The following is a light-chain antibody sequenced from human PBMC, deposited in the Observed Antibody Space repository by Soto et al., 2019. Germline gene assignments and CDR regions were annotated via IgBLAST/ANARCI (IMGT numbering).Light chain of an antibody. V-gene: IGKV4-1*01. Sequence: DIVMTQSPDSLAVSLGERATINCKSSQSVLYSRKNKNYLAWYQQKPGQPPKLLIYWASTRKSGVPDRFSGSGSGTDFTLTISSLQAEDVAVYYCQHHYSYPYTFGQGTKLEIK. CDR2: WAS. CDR1: QSVLYSRKNKNY. CDR3: QHHYSYPYT. J-gene: IGKJ2*01.